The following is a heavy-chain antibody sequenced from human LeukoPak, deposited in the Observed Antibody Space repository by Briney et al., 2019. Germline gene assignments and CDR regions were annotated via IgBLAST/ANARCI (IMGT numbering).Heavy chain of an antibody. CDR2: ISGSGGST. CDR1: GFTFSSYA. J-gene: IGHJ4*02. D-gene: IGHD1-26*01. CDR3: AKTGSGSYSQPYYFDY. Sequence: GGSLRLSCAASGFTFSSYAMSWVRQAPGKGLEWVSAISGSGGSTYYADSVKGRFTISRDNSKNTLYLRMNSLRAEDTAVYYCAKTGSGSYSQPYYFDYWGQGTLVTVSS. V-gene: IGHV3-23*01.